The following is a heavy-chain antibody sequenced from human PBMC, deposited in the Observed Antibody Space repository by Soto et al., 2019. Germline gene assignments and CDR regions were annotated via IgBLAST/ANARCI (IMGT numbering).Heavy chain of an antibody. J-gene: IGHJ4*02. D-gene: IGHD3-22*01. CDR3: AKDRDYYDSSGYHNGYFDY. CDR1: GFTFSSYG. CDR2: ISYDGSNK. Sequence: QVQLVESGGGVVQPGRSLRLSCAASGFTFSSYGMHWVRQAPGKGLEWVAVISYDGSNKYYADSVKGRFTISRDNSKNTLYLQMNSLRAEDTDVYYCAKDRDYYDSSGYHNGYFDYWGQGTLVTVSS. V-gene: IGHV3-30*18.